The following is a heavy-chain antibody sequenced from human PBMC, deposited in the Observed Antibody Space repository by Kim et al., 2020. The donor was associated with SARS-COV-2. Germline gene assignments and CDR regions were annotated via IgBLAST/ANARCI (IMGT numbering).Heavy chain of an antibody. V-gene: IGHV4-59*01. CDR2: IYYSGST. CDR1: GGSISSYY. CDR3: ARYGVVRGVIPRYNWFDP. Sequence: SETLSLTCTVSGGSISSYYWSWIRQPPGKGLEWIGYIYYSGSTNYNPSLKSRVTISVDTSKNQFSLKLSSVTAADTAVYYCARYGVVRGVIPRYNWFDPWGQGTLVTVSS. D-gene: IGHD3-10*01. J-gene: IGHJ5*02.